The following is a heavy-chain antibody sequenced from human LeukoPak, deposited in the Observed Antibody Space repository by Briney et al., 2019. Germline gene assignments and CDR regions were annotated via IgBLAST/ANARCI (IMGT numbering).Heavy chain of an antibody. CDR1: GFTFSRDW. V-gene: IGHV3-7*01. J-gene: IGHJ4*02. CDR3: GNQCSGGICPEN. CDR2: IGQDGSVK. Sequence: GGSLRLSCAASGFTFSRDWMHWVRQAPGKGLEWVGNIGQDGSVKNYADSVKGRFTISRDNAKNSVFLQMNSLRAEDTAFYYCGNQCSGGICPENWGRGTLVTVSS. D-gene: IGHD2-15*01.